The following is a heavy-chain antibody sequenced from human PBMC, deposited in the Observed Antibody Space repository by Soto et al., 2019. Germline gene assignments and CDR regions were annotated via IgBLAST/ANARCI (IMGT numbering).Heavy chain of an antibody. J-gene: IGHJ4*02. CDR1: GFSLSTSGVG. CDR3: AHRRGGCGGDCYSFDY. V-gene: IGHV2-5*02. D-gene: IGHD2-21*02. CDR2: IYWDDDK. Sequence: QITLKESGPTLVKPTQTLTLTCTFSGFSLSTSGVGVGWIRQPPGKALEWLALIYWDDDKRYSPSLKSRLTITKDTSKNQVVLTMTNMEPVDTATYYCAHRRGGCGGDCYSFDYWGQGTLVTVSS.